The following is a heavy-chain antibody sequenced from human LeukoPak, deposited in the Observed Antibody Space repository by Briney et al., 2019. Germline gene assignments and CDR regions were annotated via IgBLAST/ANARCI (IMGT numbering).Heavy chain of an antibody. V-gene: IGHV3-23*01. CDR1: GFTFSSYA. CDR2: ISGSGGST. D-gene: IGHD3-10*01. CDR3: AKDRYPMVRGMMIAFDF. J-gene: IGHJ4*02. Sequence: GGSLRLSCAASGFTFSSYAMSWVRQAPGKGLEWVSAISGSGGSTYYADSVKGRFTISRDNSKNTLYLQMNSLRAEDTAIYYCAKDRYPMVRGMMIAFDFWGQGTRVTVSS.